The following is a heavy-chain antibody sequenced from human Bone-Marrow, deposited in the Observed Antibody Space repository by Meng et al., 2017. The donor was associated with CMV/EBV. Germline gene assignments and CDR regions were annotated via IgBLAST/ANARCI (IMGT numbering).Heavy chain of an antibody. Sequence: SCTASGFTFGDYAMNWVRQAPGKGLEWVGFIRSKGYGGTTEYAASVKGRFTISRDDSKSIAYLQMNSLKTEDTAVYYCAKLEGMGKVDYWGQGTLVTVSS. CDR2: IRSKGYGGTT. D-gene: IGHD1-14*01. J-gene: IGHJ4*02. CDR3: AKLEGMGKVDY. CDR1: GFTFGDYA. V-gene: IGHV3-49*04.